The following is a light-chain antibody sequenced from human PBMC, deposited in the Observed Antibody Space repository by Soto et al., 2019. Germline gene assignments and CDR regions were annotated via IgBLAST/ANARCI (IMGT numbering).Light chain of an antibody. CDR1: QSISTY. V-gene: IGKV1-39*01. J-gene: IGKJ1*01. CDR3: QQSFSTPRT. Sequence: IQMTQSPSSLSASVGDRVTITCRASQSISTYVNWYQQKPGKAPKLLIYDSSSVQSGVPSRFSGSGSGTHFTLTINSLQPEDFATYYCQQSFSTPRTFGPGTRVE. CDR2: DSS.